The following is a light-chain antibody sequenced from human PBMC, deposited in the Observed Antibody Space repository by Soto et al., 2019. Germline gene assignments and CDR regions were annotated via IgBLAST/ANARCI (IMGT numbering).Light chain of an antibody. V-gene: IGKV3-11*01. J-gene: IGKJ4*01. CDR2: DAS. CDR1: ESIGNY. CDR3: QWRSDWPPRLT. Sequence: EVVLTQSPATLSLSPGERATLSCRASESIGNYLAWYQQKLGQAPKLLIYDASHRAIGIPGRFSGDGSGTDFTLPISCLEPEDFAVYYCQWRSDWPPRLTFGGGTKVEIK.